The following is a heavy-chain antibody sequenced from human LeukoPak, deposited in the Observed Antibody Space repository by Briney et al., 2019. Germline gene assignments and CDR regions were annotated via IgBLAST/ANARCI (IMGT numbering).Heavy chain of an antibody. CDR1: GGTFSSYA. CDR2: IIPIFGTA. CDR3: ARASMVRGVMGWFDP. D-gene: IGHD3-10*01. V-gene: IGHV1-69*06. Sequence: ASVKVSCKASGGTFSSYAISWVRQAPGQGLEWMGGIIPIFGTANYAQKFQGRVTITADKSTSTAYMELSSLRSEDTAVYYCARASMVRGVMGWFDPWGQGTLVTVSS. J-gene: IGHJ5*02.